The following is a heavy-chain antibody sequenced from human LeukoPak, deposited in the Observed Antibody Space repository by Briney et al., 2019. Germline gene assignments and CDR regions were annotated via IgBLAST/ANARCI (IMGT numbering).Heavy chain of an antibody. CDR1: GFTVSSNY. J-gene: IGHJ5*02. V-gene: IGHV3-53*01. CDR3: AKDRVRGVIPGDNWFDP. D-gene: IGHD3-10*01. Sequence: GGSLRLSCAASGFTVSSNYMSWVRQAPGKGLEWVSVIYSGGSTYYADSVKGRFTISRDNSKNTLYLQMNSLRAEDTAVYYCAKDRVRGVIPGDNWFDPWGQGTLVTVSS. CDR2: IYSGGST.